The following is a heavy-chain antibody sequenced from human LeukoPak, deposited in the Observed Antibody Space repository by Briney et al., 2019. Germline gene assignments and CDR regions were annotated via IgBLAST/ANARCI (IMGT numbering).Heavy chain of an antibody. J-gene: IGHJ3*02. D-gene: IGHD2-2*03. Sequence: SETLSLTCTVSGGSISSYYWSWIRQPAGKGLEWIGRIYTSGSTNYNPSLKSRVTMSVDTSKNQFSLKLSSVTAADTAVYYCARDTSGYCSSTSCYRGDAFDIWGQGTMVTVSS. V-gene: IGHV4-4*07. CDR3: ARDTSGYCSSTSCYRGDAFDI. CDR1: GGSISSYY. CDR2: IYTSGST.